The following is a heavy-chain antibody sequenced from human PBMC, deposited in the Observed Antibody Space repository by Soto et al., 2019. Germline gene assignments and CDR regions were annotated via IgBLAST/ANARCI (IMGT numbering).Heavy chain of an antibody. CDR2: INQDGRDT. V-gene: IGHV3-7*01. D-gene: IGHD3-16*02. CDR1: GLAFRSFL. Sequence: EVQLVESGGGLVRPGGSLRLSCAASGLAFRSFLMSWVRQASGGGLEWVANINQDGRDTYYSDSVRDRFTISRDNAANSLFLHMNSLGAEETAVYYCATYHDDEWESYRHRYWGQGTLVTVSS. J-gene: IGHJ4*02. CDR3: ATYHDDEWESYRHRY.